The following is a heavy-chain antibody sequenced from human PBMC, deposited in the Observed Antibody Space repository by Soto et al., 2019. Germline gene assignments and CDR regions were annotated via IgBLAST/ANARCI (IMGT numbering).Heavy chain of an antibody. CDR3: AKDGNWPDVFLDL. V-gene: IGHV3-23*01. J-gene: IGHJ4*02. Sequence: GGSLRLSCVVSGIDFSNYAMTWVRQAPGKGLEWVAISSTSGRSTYHADSVRGRFTISRDNSKNTLYLHMTNLRAEDTAVYYCAKDGNWPDVFLDLWGQGTPVTVSS. CDR1: GIDFSNYA. CDR2: SSTSGRST.